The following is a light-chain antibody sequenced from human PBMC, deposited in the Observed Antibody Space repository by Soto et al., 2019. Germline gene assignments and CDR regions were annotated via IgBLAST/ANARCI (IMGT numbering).Light chain of an antibody. J-gene: IGKJ4*01. CDR1: QSVSSY. V-gene: IGKV3-11*01. Sequence: EIVLTQSPATLSLSPGERATLSCRASQSVSSYLAWYQQKHGQAPRLLIYDASNRDTGVPVRFSGSGSGTDFTLTISSLEPEDFAVFYCQPRSNWPLTYGGGTKLEIK. CDR2: DAS. CDR3: QPRSNWPLT.